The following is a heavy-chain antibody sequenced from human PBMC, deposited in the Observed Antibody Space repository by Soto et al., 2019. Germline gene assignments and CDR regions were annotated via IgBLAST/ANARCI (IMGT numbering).Heavy chain of an antibody. CDR3: ATAYVYDFENSNYYRDAFDI. J-gene: IGHJ3*02. CDR2: MYPDDSDI. D-gene: IGHD3-22*01. V-gene: IGHV5-51*01. CDR1: GYSFSFYW. Sequence: GKSLKISCKASGYSFSFYWIGWVRQMPGKGLEWMAIMYPDDSDIRYSPSFEAHVTISADKSTSTAFLQWSSLKASDTAMYYCATAYVYDFENSNYYRDAFDIWGQGTLVTV.